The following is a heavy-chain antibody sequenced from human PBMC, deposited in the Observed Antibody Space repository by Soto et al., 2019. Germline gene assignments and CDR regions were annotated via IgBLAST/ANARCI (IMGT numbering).Heavy chain of an antibody. Sequence: GESLKISCKGSGYSFTSYWIGWVRQMPGKGLEWMGIIYPGDSDTRYSPSFQGQVTISADKSISTAYLQWSSLKASDAAMYYCARHGEGDGYNDYYYYYGMDVWGQGTTVTVSS. CDR2: IYPGDSDT. CDR3: ARHGEGDGYNDYYYYYGMDV. J-gene: IGHJ6*02. D-gene: IGHD5-12*01. V-gene: IGHV5-51*01. CDR1: GYSFTSYW.